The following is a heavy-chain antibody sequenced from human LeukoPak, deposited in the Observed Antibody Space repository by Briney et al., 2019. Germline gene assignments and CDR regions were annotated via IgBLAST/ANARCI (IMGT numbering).Heavy chain of an antibody. CDR2: IYSGGTT. Sequence: GGSLRLSCAASGFAVSSNDMSWVRQAPAKGLEWISVIYSGGTTYNADSVKGRFTVSRDNSKNTLYLQMNSLRADDTAVYYCARGPRGFDPWGQGTLVTVSS. J-gene: IGHJ5*02. CDR1: GFAVSSND. CDR3: ARGPRGFDP. V-gene: IGHV3-53*01.